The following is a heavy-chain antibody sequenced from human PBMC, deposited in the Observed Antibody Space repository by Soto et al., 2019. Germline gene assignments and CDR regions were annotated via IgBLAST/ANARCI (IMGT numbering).Heavy chain of an antibody. CDR2: INAGNGNT. V-gene: IGHV1-3*05. CDR3: ASSYDTGRYYDGMDV. CDR1: GYTFTSYA. J-gene: IGHJ6*02. D-gene: IGHD3-22*01. Sequence: QVQLVQSGAEEKKPGASVKVSCKASGYTFTSYAMHWVRQAPGQRLEWMGWINAGNGNTKYSQKFQGRVTITRDTSASTAYMELSSLRSEDTAVYYCASSYDTGRYYDGMDVWGQGTTVTVSS.